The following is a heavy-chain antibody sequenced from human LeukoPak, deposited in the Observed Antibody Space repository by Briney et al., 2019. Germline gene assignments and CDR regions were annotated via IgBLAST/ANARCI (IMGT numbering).Heavy chain of an antibody. D-gene: IGHD5-18*01. V-gene: IGHV4-34*01. CDR1: GGSFSGYY. CDR2: INHSGST. Sequence: PSETLSLTCAIYGGSFSGYYWSWIRQPPGKGLEWIGEINHSGSTNYNPSLKSRVTISVDTSKNQFSLKLSSVTAADTAVYYCASRVNTAMVTTPFDYWAQGTLVTVSS. CDR3: ASRVNTAMVTTPFDY. J-gene: IGHJ4*02.